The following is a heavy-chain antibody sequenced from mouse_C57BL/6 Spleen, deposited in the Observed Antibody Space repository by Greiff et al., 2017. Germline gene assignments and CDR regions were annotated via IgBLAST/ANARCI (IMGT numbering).Heavy chain of an antibody. CDR3: SSSCYCSSYRGYFDY. CDR1: GYTFTSYW. D-gene: IGHD1-1*01. J-gene: IGHJ2*02. CDR2: IDPSDSYT. V-gene: IGHV1-50*01. Sequence: VQLQQPGAELVKPGASVKLSCKASGYTFTSYWMQWVKQRPGQGLEWIGEIDPSDSYTNYNQKFKGKATLTVDTSSSTAYMQLSSLTSEDSAVYYCSSSCYCSSYRGYFDYWGQGTSLTVSS.